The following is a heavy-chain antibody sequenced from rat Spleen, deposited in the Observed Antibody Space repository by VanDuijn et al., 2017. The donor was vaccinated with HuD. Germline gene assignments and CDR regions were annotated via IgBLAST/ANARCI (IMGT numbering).Heavy chain of an antibody. Sequence: EVQLVESGGGLVQPGRSLKLSCAASGFTFSNYGMAWVRQAPTKGLEWVASISPSGVTYYRDSVKGRFTVSRENAKSTLYFRMDSLRSEDTATYYCVRQDTSGYSNWFTYWGQGTLVTVSS. D-gene: IGHD4-3*01. V-gene: IGHV5S13*01. J-gene: IGHJ3*01. CDR2: ISPSGVT. CDR1: GFTFSNYG. CDR3: VRQDTSGYSNWFTY.